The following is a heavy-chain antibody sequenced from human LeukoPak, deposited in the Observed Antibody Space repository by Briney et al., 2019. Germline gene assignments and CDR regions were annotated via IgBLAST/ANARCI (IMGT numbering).Heavy chain of an antibody. J-gene: IGHJ4*02. Sequence: GGSLRLSCAASGFPFSDYFMNWVRQTPERGLEWLAYISGSGYVIDYADSVKGRFIISRDNAKNSLYLQVHSLRAEDTAVYYRARDPVIGATSKRVHGGLDYWGQGTLVTVSS. CDR2: ISGSGYVI. CDR1: GFPFSDYF. V-gene: IGHV3-11*01. CDR3: ARDPVIGATSKRVHGGLDY. D-gene: IGHD2-21*01.